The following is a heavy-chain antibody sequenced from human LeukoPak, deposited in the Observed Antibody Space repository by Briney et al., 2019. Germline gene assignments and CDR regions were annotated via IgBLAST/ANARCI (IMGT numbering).Heavy chain of an antibody. J-gene: IGHJ4*02. Sequence: GGSLRLSCAASGFTFDDYTMHWVRQAPGKGLEWVSLISWDGGSTYYADSVKGRFTISRDNSKNSLYLQMNSLRTEDTALYFCAKDHYYGTGSYSRWVCFDYWGQGTLVTVSS. V-gene: IGHV3-43*01. CDR3: AKDHYYGTGSYSRWVCFDY. CDR1: GFTFDDYT. CDR2: ISWDGGST. D-gene: IGHD3-10*01.